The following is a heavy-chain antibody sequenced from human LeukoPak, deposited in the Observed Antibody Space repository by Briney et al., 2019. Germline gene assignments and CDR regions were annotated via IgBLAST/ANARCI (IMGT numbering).Heavy chain of an antibody. CDR3: ARCTNGVCYPYSSSWCLQPPFDY. D-gene: IGHD2-8*01. J-gene: IGHJ4*02. V-gene: IGHV3-21*01. CDR1: GFTFSSYS. CDR2: ISSSSSYI. Sequence: GGSLRLSCAASGFTFSSYSMNWVRQAPGKGLEWVSSISSSSSYIYYADSVKGRFTISRDNAKNSLYLQMNSLRAEDTAVYYCARCTNGVCYPYSSSWCLQPPFDYWGQGTLVTVSS.